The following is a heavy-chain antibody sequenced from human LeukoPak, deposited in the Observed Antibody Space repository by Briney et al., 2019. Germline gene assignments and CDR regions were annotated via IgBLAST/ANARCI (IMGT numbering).Heavy chain of an antibody. CDR1: GFTFSSYT. CDR3: TTRLQHHFDY. Sequence: GGSLRLSCAASGFTFSSYTMNWVRQALGQGLEWVSTISDPHSGSQTHSADSVKSRFTISRDDSQNTVYLQMDSLRGEDTAVYYCTTRLQHHFDYWGQGTQVTVS. D-gene: IGHD2-15*01. V-gene: IGHV3-23*01. J-gene: IGHJ4*02. CDR2: ISDPHSGSQT.